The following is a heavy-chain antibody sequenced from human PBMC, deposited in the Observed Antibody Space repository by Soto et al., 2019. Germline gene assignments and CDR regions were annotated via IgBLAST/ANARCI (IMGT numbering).Heavy chain of an antibody. CDR3: ARRWLQLYNWFDP. V-gene: IGHV3-11*01. CDR1: GFTFSDYY. D-gene: IGHD5-12*01. J-gene: IGHJ5*02. CDR2: ISSSGSTI. Sequence: GGSLRLSCAASGFTFSDYYMSWIRQAPGKGLEWVSYISSSGSTIYYADSVKGRFTISRDNAKNSLYLQMNSLGAEDTAVYYCARRWLQLYNWFDPWGQGTLVTVSS.